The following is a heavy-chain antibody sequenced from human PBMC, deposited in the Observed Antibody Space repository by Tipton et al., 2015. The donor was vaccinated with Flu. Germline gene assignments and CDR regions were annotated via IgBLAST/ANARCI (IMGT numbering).Heavy chain of an antibody. V-gene: IGHV3-21*01. D-gene: IGHD1-1*01. Sequence: SLRLSCTASGFPFSSYSMNWVRQAPGKGLEWVASINRSSTYIYYADSVEGRFTISRDDARNSVYLQMNSLRADDTAVYYCVYWTGDYWGQGTLVTVSS. CDR3: VYWTGDY. CDR1: GFPFSSYS. CDR2: INRSSTYI. J-gene: IGHJ4*02.